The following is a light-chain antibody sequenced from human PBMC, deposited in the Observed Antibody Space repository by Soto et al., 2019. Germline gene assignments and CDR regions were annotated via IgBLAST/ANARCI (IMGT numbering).Light chain of an antibody. CDR3: SPYAGSNNGV. J-gene: IGLJ2*01. Sequence: QSVLTQPPSASGSPGQSVTISCTGTSSDVGGYNYVSWYQQHPGEAPKLMIYEVNKRPSGVPDRFSGSKSGNTASLTVSGLQADDESDYYCSPYAGSNNGVFGGGTKLTVL. V-gene: IGLV2-8*01. CDR1: SSDVGGYNY. CDR2: EVN.